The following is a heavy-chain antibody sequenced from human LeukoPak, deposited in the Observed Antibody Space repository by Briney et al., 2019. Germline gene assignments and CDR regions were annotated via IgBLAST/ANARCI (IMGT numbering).Heavy chain of an antibody. J-gene: IGHJ5*02. V-gene: IGHV3-7*01. CDR1: SFTFSNYW. Sequence: GGSLRLSCAASSFTFSNYWMSWVRQAPGKGLEWVANIKQDGSEKHYVDSVKGRFTISRDNAKNTLYLQMNSLRAEDSAVYYCARGTGYGVLDLWGQGTLVTVSS. CDR2: IKQDGSEK. CDR3: ARGTGYGVLDL. D-gene: IGHD1-14*01.